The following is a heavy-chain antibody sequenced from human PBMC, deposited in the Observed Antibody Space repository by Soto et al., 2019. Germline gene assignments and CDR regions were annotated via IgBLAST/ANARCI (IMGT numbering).Heavy chain of an antibody. CDR2: INPYNGNT. J-gene: IGHJ5*02. CDR3: ARDRGYCSGAGCSSDWFDP. CDR1: GYTFTSYG. V-gene: IGHV1-18*04. Sequence: QVQLVQSGAEVKKPGASVEVSCKASGYTFTSYGISWVRQAPGQGLEWMGWINPYNGNTNYAQKLQGRVTMTTHTSTSTAYMDLRSLTSDDTAVYYCARDRGYCSGAGCSSDWFDPWGQGTLVTVSS. D-gene: IGHD2-15*01.